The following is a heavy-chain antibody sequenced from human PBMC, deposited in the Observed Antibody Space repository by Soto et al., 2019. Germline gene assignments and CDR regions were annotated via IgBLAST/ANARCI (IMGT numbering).Heavy chain of an antibody. CDR3: ARDIPYCGGVGHDAFDI. V-gene: IGHV1-46*01. Sequence: QVQLVQSGAEVKKPGASVKVSCKASGYTFTSYYMHWVRQAPGQGLEWMGIIRPRGGSTTNAQKFQGRDTTTXEXSXSXXYMERSRRRSEDTAVYYCARDIPYCGGVGHDAFDIWGQGTMVTVSS. CDR2: IRPRGGST. J-gene: IGHJ3*02. D-gene: IGHD2-21*01. CDR1: GYTFTSYY.